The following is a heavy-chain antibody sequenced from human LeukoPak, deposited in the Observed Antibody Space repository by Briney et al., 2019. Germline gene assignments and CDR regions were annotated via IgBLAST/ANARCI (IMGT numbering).Heavy chain of an antibody. D-gene: IGHD3-10*01. CDR3: ARDSYYYGAGSYYFDY. J-gene: IGHJ4*02. CDR1: GFTSSSYW. CDR2: IKQDGSKK. Sequence: GRCLSLSCAASGFTSSSYWMSWVRHAPGKGLEWVANIKQDGSKKYYVDSVKGRFTISRDNAKNSLYLKMNSLRAEDTAVYYCARDSYYYGAGSYYFDYWGQGTLVTVSS. V-gene: IGHV3-7*01.